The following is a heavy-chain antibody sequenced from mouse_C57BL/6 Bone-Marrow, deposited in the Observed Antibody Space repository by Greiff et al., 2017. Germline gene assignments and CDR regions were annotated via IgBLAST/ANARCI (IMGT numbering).Heavy chain of an antibody. V-gene: IGHV14-4*01. D-gene: IGHD1-1*01. J-gene: IGHJ3*01. Sequence: VQLQQSGAELVRPGASVKLSCTASGFNIKDDYMHWVKQRPEQGLEWIGWIDPENGDTEYASKFQGKGTITADTSYNTAYLQLSSLTSEDTAVYYCTPHYYGSSSAWFAYWGQGTLVTVSA. CDR1: GFNIKDDY. CDR3: TPHYYGSSSAWFAY. CDR2: IDPENGDT.